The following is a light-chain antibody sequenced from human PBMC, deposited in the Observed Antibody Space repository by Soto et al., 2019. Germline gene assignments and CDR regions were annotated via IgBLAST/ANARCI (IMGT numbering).Light chain of an antibody. CDR1: QSVNSKF. J-gene: IGKJ2*01. V-gene: IGKV3-20*01. CDR2: GAS. Sequence: ESVLTQSPGSLSLSPGERATLSCRASQSVNSKFLNWYQHKPGQAPRLLIYGASLRATGIPDRFSGSRSGEDFTLTITRLQPEDSAVYFCQQFDDSRPAFTFGQGTKLEI. CDR3: QQFDDSRPAFT.